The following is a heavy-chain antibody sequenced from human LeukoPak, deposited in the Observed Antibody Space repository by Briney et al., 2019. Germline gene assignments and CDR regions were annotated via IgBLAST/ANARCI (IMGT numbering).Heavy chain of an antibody. V-gene: IGHV4-39*01. CDR3: ARGTDGYYFDY. Sequence: SETLSLTCTVSGGSISSSSYYWGWIRQPPGKGLEWLGSIYYSGSTYYNPSLKSRVTISVDTSKNQFSLKLSPVTAPDTAVYYCARGTDGYYFDYWGQGTLVTVSS. CDR2: IYYSGST. D-gene: IGHD4-17*01. J-gene: IGHJ4*02. CDR1: GGSISSSSYY.